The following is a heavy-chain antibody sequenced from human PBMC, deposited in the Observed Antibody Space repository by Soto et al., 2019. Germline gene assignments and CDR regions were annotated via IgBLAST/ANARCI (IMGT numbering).Heavy chain of an antibody. J-gene: IGHJ6*03. CDR3: ARGYAQNDYYYYYYMDV. CDR2: FYYSKSS. V-gene: IGHV4-39*01. Sequence: QLQLQESGPGLVKPSETLSLTCTVSGGSISSSNYYWAWIRQPPGKGLEWIGSFYYSKSSYYNPSLKSRVTISVDTSKNQFSLKLSSVTAADTAVYYCARGYAQNDYYYYYYMDVWGKGTTVTVSS. CDR1: GGSISSSNYY. D-gene: IGHD1-1*01.